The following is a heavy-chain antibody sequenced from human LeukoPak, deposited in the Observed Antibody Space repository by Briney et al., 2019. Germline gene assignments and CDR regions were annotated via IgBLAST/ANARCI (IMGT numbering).Heavy chain of an antibody. Sequence: GGSLRLSCAASGFTFSSHSMNWVRQAPGKGLEWVSSISPSGNYIYYADSVGGRFTISRDNAKNSLYLQMNSLRAEDTAVYYCARDLSSSISCYSYWGQGTLVTVSS. V-gene: IGHV3-21*01. CDR2: ISPSGNYI. CDR3: ARDLSSSISCYSY. J-gene: IGHJ4*02. CDR1: GFTFSSHS. D-gene: IGHD2-2*01.